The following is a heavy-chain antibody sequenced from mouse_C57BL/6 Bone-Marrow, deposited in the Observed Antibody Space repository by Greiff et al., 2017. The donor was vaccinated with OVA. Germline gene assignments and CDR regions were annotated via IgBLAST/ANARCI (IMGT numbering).Heavy chain of an antibody. CDR1: GFNIKNPY. J-gene: IGHJ4*01. CDR2: IDPANGNT. Sequence: EVQLQQSVAELVRPGASVKLSCTASGFNIKNPYMHWVKQRPEQGLEWIGRIDPANGNTKYAPKFQGKATITADTSSNTAYLQLSSLTSEDTAIYYCAREGDYWGQGTSVTVSS. CDR3: AREGDY. V-gene: IGHV14-3*01.